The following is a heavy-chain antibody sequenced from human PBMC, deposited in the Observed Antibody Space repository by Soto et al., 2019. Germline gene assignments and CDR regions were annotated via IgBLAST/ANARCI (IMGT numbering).Heavy chain of an antibody. D-gene: IGHD3-22*01. V-gene: IGHV3-48*01. CDR3: ARGAYYYDSSGLSY. Sequence: EVQLVESGGGLVQPGGSLRLSCAASGFTFSSYSMNWVRQAPGKGLEWVSYISSSSSTIYYAYSVKGRFTISRDNDKNSLYLQMNSLRAEDTAVYYCARGAYYYDSSGLSYWGQGTLVTVSS. CDR2: ISSSSSTI. CDR1: GFTFSSYS. J-gene: IGHJ4*02.